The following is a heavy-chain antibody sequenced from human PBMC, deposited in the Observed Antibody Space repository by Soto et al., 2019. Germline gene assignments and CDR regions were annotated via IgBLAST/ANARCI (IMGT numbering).Heavy chain of an antibody. CDR2: INPTTTST. Sequence: ASVKVSCKASGYIFTYYYFHWVRQAPGQGLEWMGIINPTTTSTSDAQKFQGRVTMTRDTSTSTVYLELSSLRSEDTAVYYCARDLYSSSWYVRAFDMWGQGTMVTVSS. J-gene: IGHJ3*02. D-gene: IGHD6-13*01. CDR3: ARDLYSSSWYVRAFDM. CDR1: GYIFTYYY. V-gene: IGHV1-46*03.